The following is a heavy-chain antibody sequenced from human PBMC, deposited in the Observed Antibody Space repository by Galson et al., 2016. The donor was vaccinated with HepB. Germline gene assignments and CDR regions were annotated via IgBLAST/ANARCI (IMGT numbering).Heavy chain of an antibody. Sequence: SLRLSCAASGFTFSNFAMSWVRQAPGRGLEWASGISGTADATYYADPVRGRFTISRDNSKNTRYLQMNSLRADDTAIYYCAKMRGHPTYHYHMDVWGKGTAVTVSS. J-gene: IGHJ6*03. CDR3: AKMRGHPTYHYHMDV. CDR2: ISGTADAT. V-gene: IGHV3-23*01. CDR1: GFTFSNFA.